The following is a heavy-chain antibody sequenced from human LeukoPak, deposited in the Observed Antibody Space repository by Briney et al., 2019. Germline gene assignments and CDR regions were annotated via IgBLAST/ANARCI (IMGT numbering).Heavy chain of an antibody. CDR1: GFTFSSYS. D-gene: IGHD2-15*01. CDR3: ARGRPDIPLGWFDP. Sequence: PGGSLRLSCAASGFTFSSYSMNWVRQAPGKGLEWVSSISSSSSYIYYADSVKGRFTISRDNAKNSLYLQMNSLRAEDTAVYYCARGRPDIPLGWFDPWGQGTLVTVSS. CDR2: ISSSSSYI. V-gene: IGHV3-21*01. J-gene: IGHJ5*02.